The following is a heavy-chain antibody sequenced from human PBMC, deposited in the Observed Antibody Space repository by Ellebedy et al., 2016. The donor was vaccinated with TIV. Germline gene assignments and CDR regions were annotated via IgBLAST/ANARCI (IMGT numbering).Heavy chain of an antibody. CDR1: GFTFSNAW. J-gene: IGHJ6*02. CDR2: IKSKTDGGTT. CDR3: TTDHILIDYGDYAGAVVAYYYYGMDV. V-gene: IGHV3-15*07. D-gene: IGHD4-17*01. Sequence: PGGSLRLSCAASGFTFSNAWMNWVRQAPGKGLEWVGRIKSKTDGGTTDYAAPVKGRFTISRDDSKNTLYLQMNSLKTEDTAVYYCTTDHILIDYGDYAGAVVAYYYYGMDVWGQGTTVTVSS.